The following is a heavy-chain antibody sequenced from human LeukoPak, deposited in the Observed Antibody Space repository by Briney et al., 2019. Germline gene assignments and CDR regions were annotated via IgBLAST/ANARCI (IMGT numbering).Heavy chain of an antibody. D-gene: IGHD5-24*01. CDR2: ISSSGSTI. J-gene: IGHJ4*02. V-gene: IGHV3-11*04. CDR1: GFTFSDYN. Sequence: GGPLRLSCAASGFTFSDYNMSWIPQAPGKGLEGVSYISSSGSTIYYADSVKGRFTISRDNAKNSLYLQMNSLSAEDTAIYYCARDRRDGYNVLDYWGQGTLVTVSS. CDR3: ARDRRDGYNVLDY.